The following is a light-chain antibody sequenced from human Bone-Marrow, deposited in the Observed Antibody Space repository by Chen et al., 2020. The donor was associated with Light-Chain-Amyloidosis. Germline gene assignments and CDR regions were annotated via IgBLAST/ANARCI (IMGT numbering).Light chain of an antibody. CDR1: NIGSTS. V-gene: IGLV3-21*02. J-gene: IGLJ3*02. CDR2: DDS. Sequence: SYVLTQPSSVSVAPGQTATLACGGNNIGSTSVHWYQQTPGQAPLLVVYDDSDRPSGIPERWSGSNSGNTATLTISRVDAGDEADYYCQVWDRSSDRPVFGGGTKLTVL. CDR3: QVWDRSSDRPV.